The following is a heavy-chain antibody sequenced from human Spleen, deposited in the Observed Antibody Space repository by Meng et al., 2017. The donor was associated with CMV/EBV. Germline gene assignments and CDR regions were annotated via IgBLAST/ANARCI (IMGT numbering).Heavy chain of an antibody. J-gene: IGHJ3*02. CDR1: GFTFSSYE. CDR3: AREREDAFDI. Sequence: LSLTCAASGFTFSSYEMNWVRQAPGKGLEWVSYISRSGNTRHYADSVEGRFTISRDNAKNSLYLQMISLRAEDTALYYCAREREDAFDIWGQGTMVTVSS. CDR2: ISRSGNTR. V-gene: IGHV3-48*03.